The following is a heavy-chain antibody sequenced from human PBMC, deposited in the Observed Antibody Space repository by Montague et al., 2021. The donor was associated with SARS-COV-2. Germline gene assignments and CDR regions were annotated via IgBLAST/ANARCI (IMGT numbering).Heavy chain of an antibody. D-gene: IGHD3-3*01. CDR3: ARGGGRFQYSYYYGMDV. CDR1: GGSITNDD. CDR2: IYYTGST. Sequence: SETLSLTCTVSGGSITNDDWSWIRQPPGKGLEWMGCIYYTGSTDYNPSLESRATLSIDTSKNEFSLKLTSVTAADTAVYYCARGGGRFQYSYYYGMDVWGQGTTVTVSS. J-gene: IGHJ6*02. V-gene: IGHV4-59*01.